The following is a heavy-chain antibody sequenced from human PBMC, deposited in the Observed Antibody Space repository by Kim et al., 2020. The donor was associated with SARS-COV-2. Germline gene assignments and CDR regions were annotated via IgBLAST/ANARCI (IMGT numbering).Heavy chain of an antibody. CDR3: ARPPVKYYYYGMDV. V-gene: IGHV3-11*01. J-gene: IGHJ6*02. D-gene: IGHD3-10*01. Sequence: ADSEQRRCNLSRDNAKNSLYLQMNSLRAEDTAVYYCARPPVKYYYYGMDVWGQGTTVTVSS.